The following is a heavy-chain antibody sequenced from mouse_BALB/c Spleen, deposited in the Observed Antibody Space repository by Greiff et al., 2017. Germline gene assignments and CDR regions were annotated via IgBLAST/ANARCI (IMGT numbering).Heavy chain of an antibody. Sequence: EVQLQQSGPSLVKPSQTLSLTCSVTGDSITSGYWNWIRKFPGNKLEYMGYISYSGSTYYNPSLKSRISITRDTSKNQYYLQLNSVTTEDTATYYCARSATGGSSSYWYFDVWGAGTTVTVSS. J-gene: IGHJ1*01. V-gene: IGHV3-8*02. CDR2: ISYSGST. CDR1: GDSITSGY. CDR3: ARSATGGSSSYWYFDV. D-gene: IGHD1-1*01.